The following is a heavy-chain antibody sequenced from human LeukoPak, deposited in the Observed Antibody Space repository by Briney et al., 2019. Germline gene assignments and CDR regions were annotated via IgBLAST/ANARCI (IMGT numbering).Heavy chain of an antibody. Sequence: GGSLRLSCAASGFTFSSYGMHWVRQAPGKGLEWVAVISYDGSNKYYAGSVKGRFTISRDNSKNTLYLQMNCLRAEDTAVYYCAKDQAYSGYDSGYWGQGTLVTVSS. CDR3: AKDQAYSGYDSGY. J-gene: IGHJ4*02. V-gene: IGHV3-30*18. CDR1: GFTFSSYG. CDR2: ISYDGSNK. D-gene: IGHD5-12*01.